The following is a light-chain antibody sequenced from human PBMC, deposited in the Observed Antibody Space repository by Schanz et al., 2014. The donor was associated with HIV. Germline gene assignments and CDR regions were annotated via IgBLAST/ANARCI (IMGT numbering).Light chain of an antibody. V-gene: IGLV2-14*03. Sequence: QSALTQPASVTGSLGQSITISCTGTSSDIGGFNFVSWYQQYPGKAPKLTIYDVTKRSAGASVRFSGSKSGNTAFLTISGLQDDDEADYYCGSFTTRNTGVFGGGTKLTVL. J-gene: IGLJ3*02. CDR2: DVT. CDR3: GSFTTRNTGV. CDR1: SSDIGGFNF.